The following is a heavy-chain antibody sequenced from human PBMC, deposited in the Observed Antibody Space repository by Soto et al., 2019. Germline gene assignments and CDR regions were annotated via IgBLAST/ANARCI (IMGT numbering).Heavy chain of an antibody. CDR2: IKQDGSEM. Sequence: PGGSLRLSCAVSGFTFSDHCMDWVRQAPGKGLEWVANIKQDGSEMYYVDSVKGRFTISRDNAKNSLYLQMNSLRAEDTALYYCARDWSAFDIWGQGTMVTVSS. CDR1: GFTFSDHC. CDR3: ARDWSAFDI. V-gene: IGHV3-7*01. D-gene: IGHD3-3*01. J-gene: IGHJ3*02.